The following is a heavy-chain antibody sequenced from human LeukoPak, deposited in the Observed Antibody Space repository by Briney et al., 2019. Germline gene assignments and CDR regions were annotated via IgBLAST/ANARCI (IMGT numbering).Heavy chain of an antibody. D-gene: IGHD2-15*01. CDR3: ARGAGYCSGGSCFDY. V-gene: IGHV4-4*07. Sequence: SETLSLTCTVSGGSISSYYWSWIRQPAGKGLDWIGRIYTSGSTNYNPSLKSRVTMSVDTSKNQFSLKLSSVTAADTAVYYCARGAGYCSGGSCFDYWGQGTLVTVSS. J-gene: IGHJ4*02. CDR2: IYTSGST. CDR1: GGSISSYY.